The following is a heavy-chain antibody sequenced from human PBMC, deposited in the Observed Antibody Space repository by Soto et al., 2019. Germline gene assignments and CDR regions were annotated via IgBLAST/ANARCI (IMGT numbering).Heavy chain of an antibody. Sequence: GGSLRLSCAASGFTFSSYGMHWVRQAPGKGLEWVAVISYDGSNKYYADSVKGRFTISRDNSKNTLYLQMNSLRAEDTAVYYCAKDSPIYDSSGYHPGGFQHWGQGTLVTVSS. CDR3: AKDSPIYDSSGYHPGGFQH. CDR2: ISYDGSNK. D-gene: IGHD3-22*01. J-gene: IGHJ1*01. CDR1: GFTFSSYG. V-gene: IGHV3-30*18.